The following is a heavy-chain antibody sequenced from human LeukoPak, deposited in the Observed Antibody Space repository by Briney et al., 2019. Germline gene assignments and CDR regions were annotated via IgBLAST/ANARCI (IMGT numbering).Heavy chain of an antibody. CDR2: INRNNGDT. J-gene: IGHJ3*02. Sequence: GSVKVSCKASGYTLTGYYIHWVRQAPGQGLEWMGWINRNNGDTKYAEKFQGGVTMTRDTSISTAYMELRRLRLDDTAVYYCATTRGYYYDTSGPDAFDIWGQGTMVTVSS. D-gene: IGHD3-22*01. V-gene: IGHV1-2*02. CDR1: GYTLTGYY. CDR3: ATTRGYYYDTSGPDAFDI.